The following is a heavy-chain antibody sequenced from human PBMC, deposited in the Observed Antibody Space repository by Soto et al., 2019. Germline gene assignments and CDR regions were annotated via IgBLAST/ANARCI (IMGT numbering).Heavy chain of an antibody. Sequence: GESLKISCRTSGYRFTSYWIAWVRQMPGKGLEWMGIIFPSDSDTRYSPSFQGQVTISADRSTSTVFLQWASLKASDTAVYFCAGKDKSGYYGYWGQGTLVTVSS. V-gene: IGHV5-51*01. CDR3: AGKDKSGYYGY. J-gene: IGHJ4*02. D-gene: IGHD3-3*01. CDR1: GYRFTSYW. CDR2: IFPSDSDT.